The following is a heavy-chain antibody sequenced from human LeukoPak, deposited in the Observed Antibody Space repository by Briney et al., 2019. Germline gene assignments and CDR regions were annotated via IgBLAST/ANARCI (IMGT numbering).Heavy chain of an antibody. D-gene: IGHD5-18*01. V-gene: IGHV3-7*01. CDR2: IKQDGSEK. J-gene: IGHJ6*03. CDR3: ARVQTAMVPQTYYYYYMDV. Sequence: PGGSLRLSCAASGFTFSSYWMSWVRQAPGKGLEWVANIKQDGSEKYYVDSVKGRFTISRDNAKNSLYLQMNSLRAEDTAVYYCARVQTAMVPQTYYYYYMDVWGKGTTVTVSS. CDR1: GFTFSSYW.